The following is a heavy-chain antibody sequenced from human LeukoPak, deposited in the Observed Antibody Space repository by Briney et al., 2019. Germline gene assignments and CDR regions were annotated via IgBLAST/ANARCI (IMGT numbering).Heavy chain of an antibody. D-gene: IGHD6-19*01. CDR3: ARGTFGYSSGWSFDY. V-gene: IGHV1-18*01. CDR1: GYTFTSYG. Sequence: ASVKVSCKASGYTFTSYGISWVRQAPGQGLEWMGWISAYNGNTNYAQKLQGRVTMTTDTSTSTAYMELRSLRSDDTAVYYCARGTFGYSSGWSFDYWGQGTPVTVSS. CDR2: ISAYNGNT. J-gene: IGHJ4*02.